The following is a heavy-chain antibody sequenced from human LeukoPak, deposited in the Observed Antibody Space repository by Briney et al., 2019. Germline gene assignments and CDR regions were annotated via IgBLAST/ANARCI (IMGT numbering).Heavy chain of an antibody. J-gene: IGHJ4*02. CDR3: ARRFDS. CDR2: IYYSGST. CDR1: GDSINAYN. Sequence: ETLSLTCTVSGDSINAYNWNWVRQPPGKGLEWIGYIYYSGSTDYNPSLKTRVTISVDTSRNQFSLRLTSVTAADTAVYYCARRFDSWGPGILVTVSS. V-gene: IGHV4-59*08.